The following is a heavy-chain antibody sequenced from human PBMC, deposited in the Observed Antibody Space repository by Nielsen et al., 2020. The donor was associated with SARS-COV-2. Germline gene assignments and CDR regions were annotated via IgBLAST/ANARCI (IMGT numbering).Heavy chain of an antibody. CDR3: ARDRWGSGWYNWFDP. CDR2: ISSSGSTI. Sequence: GGSLRLSCAASGFTFSSYEMNWVRQAPGKGLEWVSYISSSGSTIYYADSVKGRFTISRDNAKNSLYLQMNSLRAEDTAVYYCARDRWGSGWYNWFDPWGQGTLVTVSS. D-gene: IGHD6-19*01. V-gene: IGHV3-48*03. J-gene: IGHJ5*02. CDR1: GFTFSSYE.